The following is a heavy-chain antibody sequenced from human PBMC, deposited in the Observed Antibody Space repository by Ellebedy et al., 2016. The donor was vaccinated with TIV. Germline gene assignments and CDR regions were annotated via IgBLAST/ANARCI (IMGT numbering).Heavy chain of an antibody. Sequence: GESLKISXKGSGYSFTSYWIGWVRQMPGKGLEWMGIIYPGDSDTRYSPSFQGQVTISADKSISTAYLQWSSLKASDTAMYYCARQVSRGGRSTAWFDPWGQGTLVTVSS. D-gene: IGHD3-16*01. CDR3: ARQVSRGGRSTAWFDP. V-gene: IGHV5-51*01. CDR1: GYSFTSYW. J-gene: IGHJ5*02. CDR2: IYPGDSDT.